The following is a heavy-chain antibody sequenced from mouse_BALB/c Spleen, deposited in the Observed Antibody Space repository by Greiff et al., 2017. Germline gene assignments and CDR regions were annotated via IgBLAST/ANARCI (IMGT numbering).Heavy chain of an antibody. CDR2: ISSGSSTI. V-gene: IGHV5-17*02. Sequence: EVHLVESGGGLVQPGGSRKLSCAASGFTFSSFGMHWVRQAPEKGLEWVAYISSGSSTIYYADTVKGRFTISRDNPKNTLFLQMTSLRSEDTAMYYCARALIYDGYYYAMDYWGQGTSVTVSS. CDR3: ARALIYDGYYYAMDY. CDR1: GFTFSSFG. J-gene: IGHJ4*01. D-gene: IGHD2-3*01.